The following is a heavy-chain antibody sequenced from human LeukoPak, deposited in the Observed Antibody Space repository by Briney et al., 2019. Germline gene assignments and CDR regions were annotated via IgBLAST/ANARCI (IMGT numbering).Heavy chain of an antibody. Sequence: GGSLRLSCAASAFTFSSYGMHWVRQAPGKGLQWVAFIWYDGSNKHYADSVKGRFTISRDNSKNTLYLQINSLRAEDTAVYYCARDRGEGYFDYWGQGTLVTVSS. J-gene: IGHJ4*02. V-gene: IGHV3-33*01. D-gene: IGHD3-10*01. CDR1: AFTFSSYG. CDR2: IWYDGSNK. CDR3: ARDRGEGYFDY.